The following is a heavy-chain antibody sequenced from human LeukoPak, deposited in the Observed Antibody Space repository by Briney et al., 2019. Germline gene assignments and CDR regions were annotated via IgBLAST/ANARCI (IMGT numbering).Heavy chain of an antibody. D-gene: IGHD1-1*01. CDR2: IRYDGSKK. CDR3: AKDNSHWLFDY. Sequence: GGSLRLSCAASGFIFSSYGMHWVRQAPGKGLEWVAFIRYDGSKKYYADSVKGRFTISRDNSKNTLYLQMNTLRAEDTSFYYCAKDNSHWLFDYWGRGTLVTVSS. CDR1: GFIFSSYG. J-gene: IGHJ4*02. V-gene: IGHV3-30*02.